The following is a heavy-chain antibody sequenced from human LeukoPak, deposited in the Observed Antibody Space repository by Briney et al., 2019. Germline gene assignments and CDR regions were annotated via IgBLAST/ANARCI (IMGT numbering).Heavy chain of an antibody. CDR1: GYSFTSYW. J-gene: IGHJ4*02. CDR3: ARLLGYCSSTSCYRTPGMGRSYYFDY. V-gene: IGHV5-51*01. CDR2: IYPGDSDT. D-gene: IGHD2-2*01. Sequence: HGESLQISCKGSGYSFTSYWIGWVRQMPGKGLEWMGIIYPGDSDTRYSPSFQGQVTISADKSISTAYLQWSSLKASDTAMYYCARLLGYCSSTSCYRTPGMGRSYYFDYWGQGTLVTVSS.